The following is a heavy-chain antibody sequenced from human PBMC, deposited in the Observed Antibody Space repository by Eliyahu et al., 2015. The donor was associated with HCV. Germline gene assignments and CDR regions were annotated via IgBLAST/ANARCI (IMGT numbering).Heavy chain of an antibody. V-gene: IGHV4-59*08. CDR3: ARSSQSSGWYVGYYFDY. Sequence: QVQLQESGPGLVKPSETLSLTCTVSGGSISSYYWSWIRQPPGKGLEWIGYIYYSGNTNYNPSLKSRVTISVDTSKNQFSLKLSSVTAADTAVYYCARSSQSSGWYVGYYFDYWGQGTLVTVSS. J-gene: IGHJ4*02. D-gene: IGHD6-19*01. CDR2: IYYSGNT. CDR1: GGSISSYY.